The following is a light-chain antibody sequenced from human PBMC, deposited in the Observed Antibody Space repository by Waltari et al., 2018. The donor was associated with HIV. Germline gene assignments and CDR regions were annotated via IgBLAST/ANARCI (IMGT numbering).Light chain of an antibody. Sequence: QSALTQPRSVSGSPGQSVTISCTGTSSDVGGYNYVSWYQQHPGKAPQLMIYDVSKRPSGVPYRCSGSKSGNTASLTISGLQAEDEADYYCCSYAGSYDGLFGGGTKLTVL. CDR3: CSYAGSYDGL. CDR2: DVS. J-gene: IGLJ2*01. V-gene: IGLV2-11*01. CDR1: SSDVGGYNY.